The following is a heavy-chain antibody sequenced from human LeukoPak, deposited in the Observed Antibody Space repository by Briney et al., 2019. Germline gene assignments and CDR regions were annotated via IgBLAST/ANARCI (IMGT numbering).Heavy chain of an antibody. J-gene: IGHJ4*02. CDR2: IYTSGST. Sequence: SQTLSLTCTVSGGSISSGSYYWSWIRQPAGKGLEWIGRIYTSGSTNYNPSLKSRVTISVDTSKNQFSLKLSSVTAADTAVYYCARSQGYYYGSGSYYNPPFDYWGQGTLVTVSS. D-gene: IGHD3-10*01. CDR3: ARSQGYYYGSGSYYNPPFDY. V-gene: IGHV4-61*02. CDR1: GGSISSGSYY.